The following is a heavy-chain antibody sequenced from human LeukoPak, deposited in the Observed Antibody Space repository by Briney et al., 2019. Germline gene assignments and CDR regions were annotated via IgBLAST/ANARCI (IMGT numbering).Heavy chain of an antibody. D-gene: IGHD5-12*01. CDR3: TAGTGYSDHDY. Sequence: PGGSLRLSCAASGFTFNNAWMSWVRQAPGKGLEWVGRIKSKTNDETTDYAAPVKGRFTISRDDSKNTLYLQMNSLKTEGTAVYYCTAGTGYSDHDYWGQGTLVTVSS. CDR2: IKSKTNDETT. V-gene: IGHV3-15*01. J-gene: IGHJ4*02. CDR1: GFTFNNAW.